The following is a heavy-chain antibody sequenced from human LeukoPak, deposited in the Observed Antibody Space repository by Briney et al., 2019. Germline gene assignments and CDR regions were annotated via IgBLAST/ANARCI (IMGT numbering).Heavy chain of an antibody. D-gene: IGHD2-15*01. CDR2: IYYSGST. CDR3: ARETRSGGSLLRGNWFDP. J-gene: IGHJ5*02. CDR1: GDSISTSSYY. Sequence: PSETLSLTCSVSGDSISTSSYYWGWIRQPPGKGLEWIGTIYYSGSTYYNPSLTSRVTISVDTSKNQFSLKLSSVTAADTAVYYCARETRSGGSLLRGNWFDPWGQGTLVTVSS. V-gene: IGHV4-39*02.